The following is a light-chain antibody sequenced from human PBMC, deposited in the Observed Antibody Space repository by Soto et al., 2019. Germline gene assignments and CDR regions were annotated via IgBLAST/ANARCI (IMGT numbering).Light chain of an antibody. CDR2: RNS. J-gene: IGLJ2*01. V-gene: IGLV1-44*01. CDR3: AAWDDSLNAVI. CDR1: TSNIGGNS. Sequence: SVLTQPPSASGTPGQRVTISCSGSTSNIGGNSVNWYHHLPGTAPKLLIYRNSQRPSGVPDRFSGSKSGTSASLVISGLQSADEADYYCAAWDDSLNAVIFGGGTKLTVL.